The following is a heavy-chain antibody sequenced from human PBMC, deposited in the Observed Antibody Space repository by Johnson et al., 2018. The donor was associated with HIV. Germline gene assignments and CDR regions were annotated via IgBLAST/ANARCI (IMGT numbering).Heavy chain of an antibody. CDR3: AKDQWSSSWTNDAFDI. Sequence: QVQLVESGGGVVRRGGSLRLSCAASEFTFDDYGMTWVRQAPGKGLEWVAFIRDDGSNKDYADSVKGRFTISRDNSKNTLYLQMNSLRAEDTAVYYCAKDQWSSSWTNDAFDIWGQGTMVTVSS. J-gene: IGHJ3*02. D-gene: IGHD6-13*01. V-gene: IGHV3-30*02. CDR2: IRDDGSNK. CDR1: EFTFDDYG.